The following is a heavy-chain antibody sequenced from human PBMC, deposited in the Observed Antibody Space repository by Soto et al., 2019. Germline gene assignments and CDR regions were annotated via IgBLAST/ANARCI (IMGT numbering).Heavy chain of an antibody. J-gene: IGHJ5*01. Sequence: EVQLVESGGGLVKPGGSLRLSCAASGFTFSNAWMSWVRQAPGKGLEWVGRIKSKTDGGTTDYAAPVKGRFTISRDDSKNTLYLQMNSLKTEDTAVYYCTTEKSTYYDRSVWFDYWGQGTLVTVST. CDR1: GFTFSNAW. V-gene: IGHV3-15*01. CDR3: TTEKSTYYDRSVWFDY. CDR2: IKSKTDGGTT. D-gene: IGHD3-22*01.